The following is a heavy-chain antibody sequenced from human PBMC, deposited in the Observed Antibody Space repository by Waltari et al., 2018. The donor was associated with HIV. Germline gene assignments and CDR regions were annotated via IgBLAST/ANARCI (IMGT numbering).Heavy chain of an antibody. CDR3: ATDDYLTY. J-gene: IGHJ4*02. CDR2: SFTAGTT. V-gene: IGHV3-66*01. CDR1: GFNVSRNY. D-gene: IGHD4-17*01. Sequence: EVHLVESGGGLVQPGGSLRLSCACSGFNVSRNYMSWVRQAPGKGLEWVSLSFTAGTTYYVDSVKGRFTISRDNSKNTVYLHMTDLRAEDTAVYYCATDDYLTYWGQGTLVTVSS.